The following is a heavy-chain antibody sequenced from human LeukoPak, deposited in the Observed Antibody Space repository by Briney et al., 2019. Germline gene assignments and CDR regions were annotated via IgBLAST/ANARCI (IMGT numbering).Heavy chain of an antibody. V-gene: IGHV3-30*18. D-gene: IGHD3-10*01. CDR2: ISYDGSNK. CDR3: AKIPGYYYGSGSYRSDAFDI. J-gene: IGHJ3*02. Sequence: GGSLRLSCAASGFTFSSYGMHWVRQAPGKGLEWVAVISYDGSNKYYAGSVKGRFTISRDNSKNTLYLQMNSLRAEDTAVYYCAKIPGYYYGSGSYRSDAFDIWGQGTMVTVSS. CDR1: GFTFSSYG.